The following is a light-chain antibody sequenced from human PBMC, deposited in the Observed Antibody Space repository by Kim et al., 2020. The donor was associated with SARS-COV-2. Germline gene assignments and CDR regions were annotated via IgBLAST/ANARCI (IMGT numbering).Light chain of an antibody. V-gene: IGLV2-14*03. J-gene: IGLJ2*01. CDR1: TTDVGNYNF. Sequence: GQPITISCTGTTTDVGNYNFVSWYQHHPGEAPKVLIYDVTQRPSGVSNRFFGSKSGNTASLTISGLQTEDEADYYCCSYASGSTLIFGGGTQLTVL. CDR3: CSYASGSTLI. CDR2: DVT.